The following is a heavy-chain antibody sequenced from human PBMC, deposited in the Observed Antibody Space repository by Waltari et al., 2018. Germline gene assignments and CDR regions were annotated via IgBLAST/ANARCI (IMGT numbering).Heavy chain of an antibody. CDR3: TRAYGMDV. Sequence: EVQLVESGGGLVQPGRSLRLSCTASGFTFGDYAMSWVRQAPGKGLEWVGFMRSKAYGGTTEYAASVKGRFTISRDDSKSIAYLQMNSLKTEDTAVYYCTRAYGMDVWGQGTTVTVSS. CDR1: GFTFGDYA. CDR2: MRSKAYGGTT. J-gene: IGHJ6*02. V-gene: IGHV3-49*04.